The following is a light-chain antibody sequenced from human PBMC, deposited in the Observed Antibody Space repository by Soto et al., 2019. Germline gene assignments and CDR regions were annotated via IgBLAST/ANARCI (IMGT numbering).Light chain of an antibody. CDR2: AAS. J-gene: IGKJ5*01. CDR3: QKYNSAPPET. V-gene: IGKV1-27*01. CDR1: QGISNY. Sequence: DIPMTQSPSSLSASVGDRVTITCRASQGISNYLAWYQQKPGKVPKLLIYAASTLQSGVPSRFSGSGSGTDFTLTISSLQPEDVATYYCQKYNSAPPETFGQGTRLEIK.